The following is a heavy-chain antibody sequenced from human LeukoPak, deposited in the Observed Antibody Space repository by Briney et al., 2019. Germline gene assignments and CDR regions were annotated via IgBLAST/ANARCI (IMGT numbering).Heavy chain of an antibody. CDR2: ISSSSSYI. CDR3: ARSPRSMVRGVITHDY. D-gene: IGHD3-10*01. CDR1: GFTFSSYS. V-gene: IGHV3-21*01. Sequence: GGSLRLSCAASGFTFSSYSMNWVRQAPGKGLEWVSSISSSSSYIYYADSVKGRFTISRDNAKNSLYLQMNSLRAKDTAVYYCARSPRSMVRGVITHDYWGQGTLVTVSS. J-gene: IGHJ4*02.